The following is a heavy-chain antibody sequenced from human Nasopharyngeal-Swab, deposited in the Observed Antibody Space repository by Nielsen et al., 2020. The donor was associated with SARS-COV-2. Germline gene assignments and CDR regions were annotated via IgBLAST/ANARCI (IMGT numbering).Heavy chain of an antibody. CDR3: AKVGYSSVDY. D-gene: IGHD6-25*01. CDR2: ISWNSGSI. Sequence: SLKISCAASGFNFDDYAMHWVRQAPGKGLEWVSGISWNSGSIGYADSVKGRFTISRDNAKNSLYLQMNSLRAEDTALYYCAKVGYSSVDYWGQGTLVTVSS. CDR1: GFNFDDYA. V-gene: IGHV3-9*01. J-gene: IGHJ4*02.